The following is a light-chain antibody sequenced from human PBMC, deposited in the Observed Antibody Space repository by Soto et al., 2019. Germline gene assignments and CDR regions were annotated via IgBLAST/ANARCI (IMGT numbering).Light chain of an antibody. CDR1: QSVSTSY. V-gene: IGKV3-20*01. Sequence: EIVLTQSPGTLSLSPGERATLSCRASQSVSTSYLAWYQQKPGQAPRLLIYGASSRATGIPDRFSGSGSGADFNLTISRLEPEDFEVYYCQQYGSVPLTFGGGTKVEIK. J-gene: IGKJ4*01. CDR2: GAS. CDR3: QQYGSVPLT.